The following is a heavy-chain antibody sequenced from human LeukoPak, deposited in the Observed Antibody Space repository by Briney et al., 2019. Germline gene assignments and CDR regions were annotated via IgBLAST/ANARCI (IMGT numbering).Heavy chain of an antibody. CDR3: ARVSWTSLDY. V-gene: IGHV3-21*01. CDR2: ISSGSGYL. CDR1: GFTFSSYS. Sequence: GGSLRLSCAASGFTFSSYSMNWVRQAPGKGLDWVSSISSGSGYLYYADSVKGRFIIFRDNAKNSLYLQMNSLRAEDTAVYYCARVSWTSLDYWGQGTLVTVSS. J-gene: IGHJ4*02. D-gene: IGHD2-2*01.